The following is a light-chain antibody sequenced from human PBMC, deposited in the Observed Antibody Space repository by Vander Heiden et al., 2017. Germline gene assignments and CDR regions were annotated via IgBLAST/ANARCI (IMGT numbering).Light chain of an antibody. J-gene: IGLJ2*01. CDR2: DVS. CDR1: SSDVGAYNS. V-gene: IGLV2-14*01. Sequence: QSALTQPASVSGSPGQSIPISCTGTSSDVGAYNSVSWYQQHPDKAPKLLIYDVSNRPSGVSNRFFGSKSGNTASLIISGLQAEDEADYYCSSYTISSTVIFGGGTKLTVL. CDR3: SSYTISSTVI.